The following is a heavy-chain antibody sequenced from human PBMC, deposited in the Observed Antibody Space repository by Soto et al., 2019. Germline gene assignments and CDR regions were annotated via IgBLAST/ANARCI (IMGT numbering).Heavy chain of an antibody. CDR2: IYYSGTT. CDR3: TRRTIAGRGGGMDV. D-gene: IGHD6-6*01. CDR1: GGSISSGDYY. Sequence: QVQLQESGPGLVKPSQTLSLTCIVSGGSISSGDYYWSWIRQAPGKGLEWIWYIYYSGTTYYNPSLKSRVTISIDTSKTQFSLKLTSVTAADTAVYYCTRRTIAGRGGGMDVRGQGTTVTVSS. V-gene: IGHV4-30-4*01. J-gene: IGHJ6*02.